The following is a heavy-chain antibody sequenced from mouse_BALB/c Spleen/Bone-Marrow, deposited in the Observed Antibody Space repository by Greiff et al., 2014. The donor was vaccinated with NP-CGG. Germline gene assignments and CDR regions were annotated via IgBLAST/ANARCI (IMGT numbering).Heavy chain of an antibody. J-gene: IGHJ4*01. Sequence: EVNVVESGGGLVKPGGSLKLSCAASGFTFSSYTMSWVRQTPEKRLEWVATITSGGGYTYYPDSVKGRFTISRDNAKSTLYLQMSSLKSEDTAMYYCTRDLYDGYSYYAMDHWGQGTSVTVSS. CDR3: TRDLYDGYSYYAMDH. CDR1: GFTFSSYT. CDR2: ITSGGGYT. V-gene: IGHV5-6-4*01. D-gene: IGHD2-3*01.